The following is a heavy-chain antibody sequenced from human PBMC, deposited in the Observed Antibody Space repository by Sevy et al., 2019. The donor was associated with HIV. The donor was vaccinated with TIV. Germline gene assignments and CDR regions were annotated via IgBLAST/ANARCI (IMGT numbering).Heavy chain of an antibody. D-gene: IGHD3-10*02. J-gene: IGHJ4*02. V-gene: IGHV3-30-3*01. Sequence: GGSLRLSCAASGFTFSSHAMHWVRQAPGKGLEWMAAISYDGSSKYYADSVKGRFTISRDDSKNTLYLQMSSLRVGDAAVDYCSRDGGYSVNFLPSGYWGQGTLVTVSS. CDR3: SRDGGYSVNFLPSGY. CDR1: GFTFSSHA. CDR2: ISYDGSSK.